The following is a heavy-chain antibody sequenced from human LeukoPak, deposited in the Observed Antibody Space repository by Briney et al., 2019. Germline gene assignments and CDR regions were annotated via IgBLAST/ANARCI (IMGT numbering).Heavy chain of an antibody. CDR3: ARGRTQRNLWSASGVEH. Sequence: SETLSLTCTVSSDSISTYYWSWIRQPAGKGLEWIGRTHTSGTTNYNPSLMGRVTMSADTSNNQFSLRLNSVTAADTAVYYCARGRTQRNLWSASGVEHWGQGTLVTVSS. J-gene: IGHJ1*01. CDR1: SDSISTYY. CDR2: THTSGTT. V-gene: IGHV4-4*07. D-gene: IGHD3-10*02.